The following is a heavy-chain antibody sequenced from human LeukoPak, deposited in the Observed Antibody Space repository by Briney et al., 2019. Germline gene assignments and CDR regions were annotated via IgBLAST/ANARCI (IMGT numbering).Heavy chain of an antibody. J-gene: IGHJ2*01. D-gene: IGHD6-13*01. CDR1: GGSISSYY. CDR2: IYTSESP. CDR3: ARVGSSWYKDWYFDL. V-gene: IGHV4-4*07. Sequence: SSETLSLTCTVSGGSISSYYWSWIRQPAGKGLEWIGRIYTSESPTYKPSLKSRVTMSLDTSKNQFSLKLSSVTAADTAVYYCARVGSSWYKDWYFDLWGRGTLVTVSS.